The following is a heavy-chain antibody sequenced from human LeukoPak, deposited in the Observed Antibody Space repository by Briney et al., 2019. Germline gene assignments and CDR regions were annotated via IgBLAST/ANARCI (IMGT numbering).Heavy chain of an antibody. J-gene: IGHJ5*01. CDR1: GGTFSSYS. D-gene: IGHD5-18*01. CDR3: ARDVDSSMVTNWFDS. CDR2: IIVIFGTP. V-gene: IGHV1-69*13. Sequence: GASVKVSCKASGGTFSSYSFSWVRQAPGQGLEWLRGIIVIFGTPNYPQKFHGRVTITADESTSTVYMELSSLRSEDTAMYYCARDVDSSMVTNWFDSWGQGTLVTVSS.